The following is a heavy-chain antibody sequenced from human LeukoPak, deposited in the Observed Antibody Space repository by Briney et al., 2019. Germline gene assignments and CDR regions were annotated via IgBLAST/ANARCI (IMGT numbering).Heavy chain of an antibody. D-gene: IGHD2-2*01. V-gene: IGHV4-4*07. J-gene: IGHJ4*02. CDR2: IYTSGST. CDR3: ARDYCSSTSCYPYYFDY. CDR1: GGSISSYY. Sequence: PSETLSLTRTVSGGSISSYYWSWVRQPAGKGLEWIGRIYTSGSTNYNPSLKSRVTMSVDTSKNQFSLKLSSVTAADTAVYYCARDYCSSTSCYPYYFDYWGQGTLVTVSS.